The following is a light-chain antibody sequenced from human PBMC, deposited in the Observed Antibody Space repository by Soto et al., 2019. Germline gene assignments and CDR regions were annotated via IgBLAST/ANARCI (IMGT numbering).Light chain of an antibody. Sequence: LRQSRSTLSLPPGDRVTLSCGAGQSVSSYLEWYQQTAAKAPRLLIYDASYRATGIPARFSGSGSGTDFTLTVSSLEPEELAVDYCQHRSNWPLTFGQGTRLEIK. CDR1: QSVSSY. V-gene: IGKV3-11*01. J-gene: IGKJ5*01. CDR3: QHRSNWPLT. CDR2: DAS.